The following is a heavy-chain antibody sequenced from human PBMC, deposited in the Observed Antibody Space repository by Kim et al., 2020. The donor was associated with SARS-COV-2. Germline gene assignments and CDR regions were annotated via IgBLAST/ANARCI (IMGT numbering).Heavy chain of an antibody. CDR3: AKESNGFGELYDFFDY. V-gene: IGHV3-23*01. CDR2: ISGSGGST. J-gene: IGHJ4*02. D-gene: IGHD3-10*01. Sequence: GGSLRLSCAASGFTFSSYAMSWVRQAPGKGLEWGSAISGSGGSTYYADSVKGRFTISRDNSKNTLYLQMNSLRAEDTAVYYCAKESNGFGELYDFFDYWGQGTLVTVSS. CDR1: GFTFSSYA.